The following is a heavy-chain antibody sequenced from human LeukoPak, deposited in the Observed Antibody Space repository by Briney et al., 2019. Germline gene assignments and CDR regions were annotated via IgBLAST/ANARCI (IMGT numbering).Heavy chain of an antibody. CDR3: ARVPPTVTTKYAFDI. J-gene: IGHJ3*02. V-gene: IGHV4-59*01. CDR1: GGSISSYY. Sequence: SETLSLTCTVSGGSISSYYWSWIRQPPGRGLEWVGYIYYSGSTNYNPSLKSRVTISVDTSKNQFSLKLSSVTAADTAVYYCARVPPTVTTKYAFDIWGQGTMVTVSS. D-gene: IGHD4-17*01. CDR2: IYYSGST.